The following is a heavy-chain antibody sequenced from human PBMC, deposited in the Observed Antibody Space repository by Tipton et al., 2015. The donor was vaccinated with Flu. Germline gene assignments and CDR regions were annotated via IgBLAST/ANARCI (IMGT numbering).Heavy chain of an antibody. V-gene: IGHV3-9*01. CDR2: ISWDSGVI. CDR1: GFRFTSFA. Sequence: RSLRLSCATSGFRFTSFAMNWVRQAPGKGLEWVSGISWDSGVIVYADSVKGRFTISRDNAKNSLYLQMNSLRAEDTALYYCAKGGGIAVVPAYGMDVWGQGTTVTVSS. D-gene: IGHD2-2*01. CDR3: AKGGGIAVVPAYGMDV. J-gene: IGHJ6*02.